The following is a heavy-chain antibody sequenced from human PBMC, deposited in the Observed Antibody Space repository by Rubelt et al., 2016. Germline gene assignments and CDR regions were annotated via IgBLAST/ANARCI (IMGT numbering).Heavy chain of an antibody. Sequence: QAQLVQSGAEVKRPGASVKVSCKASGYPFATYAMHWVRQAPGQRLEWMGWIDAGNGDTKYSINLQGRVTFTRDTSASTAYMELSSLRSEDSAVYYCARFALPAVTTAYYYYALDVWGQGTTVTVSS. D-gene: IGHD4-17*01. CDR2: IDAGNGDT. CDR3: ARFALPAVTTAYYYYALDV. V-gene: IGHV1-3*01. J-gene: IGHJ6*02. CDR1: GYPFATYA.